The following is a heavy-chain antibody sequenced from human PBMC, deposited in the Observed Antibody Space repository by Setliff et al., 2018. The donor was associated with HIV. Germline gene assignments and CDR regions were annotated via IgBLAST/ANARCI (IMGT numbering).Heavy chain of an antibody. J-gene: IGHJ4*02. V-gene: IGHV4-30-4*08. CDR1: GRSICRGDYY. D-gene: IGHD3-22*01. Sequence: HSAPLSLTCPVSGRSICRGDYYWSWIRQPPGKGLEWIGYIYYSGGTYYNPSLKSRANISVDTSKNQFSLKLSSVTAADTAVDYCAREAAYDPYYFDYWGQGTLVTVSS. CDR2: IYYSGGT. CDR3: AREAAYDPYYFDY.